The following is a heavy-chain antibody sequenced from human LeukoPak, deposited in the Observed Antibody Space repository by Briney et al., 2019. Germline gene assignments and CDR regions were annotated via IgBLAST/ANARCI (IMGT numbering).Heavy chain of an antibody. J-gene: IGHJ5*02. CDR3: ARDDEYCSSTSCYPNNWFDP. Sequence: GGSLRLSCAASGFTFSSFWMSWVRQAPGKGLEWVANIKQDGSEKYYVDSVKGRFTISRDNAKNSLYLQMNSLRAEDTAVYYCARDDEYCSSTSCYPNNWFDPWGQGTLVTVSS. V-gene: IGHV3-7*01. D-gene: IGHD2-2*01. CDR1: GFTFSSFW. CDR2: IKQDGSEK.